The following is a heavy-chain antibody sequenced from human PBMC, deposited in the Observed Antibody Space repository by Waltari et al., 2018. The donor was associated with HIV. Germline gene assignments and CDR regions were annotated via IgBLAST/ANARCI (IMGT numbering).Heavy chain of an antibody. Sequence: VQLVESGGGLVKPGGSLRLSCTASGFTFSSYLMNWVSQAAGKWREGVSYISTSSITMDDADSVRCRFTISRDNAKNSLYLQMNSLRAEDTAVYFCARDQAGYCSGGRCSSFDCLGQGTLVTVSS. CDR3: ARDQAGYCSGGRCSSFDC. CDR2: ISTSSITM. CDR1: GFTFSSYL. V-gene: IGHV3-48*01. J-gene: IGHJ4*02. D-gene: IGHD2-15*01.